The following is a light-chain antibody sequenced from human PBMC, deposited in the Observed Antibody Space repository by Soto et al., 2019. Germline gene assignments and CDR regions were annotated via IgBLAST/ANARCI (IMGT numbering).Light chain of an antibody. CDR1: QDISNY. V-gene: IGKV1-27*01. Sequence: DIQMTQSPSSLSASVGDRITITCRASQDISNYLAWYQQKPGKVPKLLIYSASTLQSGVPSRFSGSGSGTDFPLTISSLQPEDVASYFCQKYNIALTFGQGTRLEIK. J-gene: IGKJ5*01. CDR3: QKYNIALT. CDR2: SAS.